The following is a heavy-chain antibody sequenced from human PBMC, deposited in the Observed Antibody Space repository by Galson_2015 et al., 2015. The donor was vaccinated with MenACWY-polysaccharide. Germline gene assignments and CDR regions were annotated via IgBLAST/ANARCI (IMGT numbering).Heavy chain of an antibody. J-gene: IGHJ4*02. CDR1: GFTFSTYW. D-gene: IGHD5-12*01. CDR3: ARGYSAYD. CDR2: IKSDGSST. V-gene: IGHV3-74*01. Sequence: SLRLSCAASGFTFSTYWMHWVRRAPGKGLVWVSRIKSDGSSTNYADSVKGRFTISRDNAKNTLYLQMNSLRAEDTALYYCARGYSAYDWGQGTLVTVS.